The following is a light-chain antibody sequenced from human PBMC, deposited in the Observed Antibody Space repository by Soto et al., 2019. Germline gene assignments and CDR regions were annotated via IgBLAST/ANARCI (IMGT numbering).Light chain of an antibody. CDR1: QSVSSSY. Sequence: ENVLTQSPGTLSLSPGERATLSCRASQSVSSSYLAWYQQKPGQAPRLLIYGASSRATGIPDMFSGSGSGTDFTLTSSRLEPEDSAVYYCQQYGNSRAFGQGTKVEIK. CDR3: QQYGNSRA. J-gene: IGKJ1*01. V-gene: IGKV3-20*01. CDR2: GAS.